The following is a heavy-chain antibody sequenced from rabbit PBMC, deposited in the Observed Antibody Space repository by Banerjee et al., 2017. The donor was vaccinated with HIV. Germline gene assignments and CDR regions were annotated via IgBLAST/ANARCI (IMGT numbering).Heavy chain of an antibody. D-gene: IGHD1-1*01. CDR3: ARDSSGGGWYFNL. J-gene: IGHJ4*01. CDR2: IDAGSSGST. V-gene: IGHV1S40*01. Sequence: QSLEESGGDLVKPGASLTLTCTASGFSFSSGYYMCWVRQAPGKGLEWIACIDAGSSGSTYYANWAKGRFTISKTSSTTVTLQMTSLTAADTATYFCARDSSGGGWYFNLWGPGTLVTVS. CDR1: GFSFSSGYY.